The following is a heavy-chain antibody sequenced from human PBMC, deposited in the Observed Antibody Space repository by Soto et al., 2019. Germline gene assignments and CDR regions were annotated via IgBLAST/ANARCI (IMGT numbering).Heavy chain of an antibody. Sequence: ASVKVSCKASGYTFTSYYMHWVRQAPGQGLEWMGIINPSGGSTSYAQKFQGRVTITADKSTSTAYMELSSLRSEDTAVYYCARDRGTVQLERSTAYWGQGTLVTVSS. V-gene: IGHV1-46*01. J-gene: IGHJ4*02. D-gene: IGHD1-1*01. CDR2: INPSGGST. CDR1: GYTFTSYY. CDR3: ARDRGTVQLERSTAY.